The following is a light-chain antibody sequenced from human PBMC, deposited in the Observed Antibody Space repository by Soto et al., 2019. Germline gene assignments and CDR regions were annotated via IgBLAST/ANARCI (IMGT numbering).Light chain of an antibody. CDR2: EES. Sequence: DIHLTQSPSFLSASVGDRVTITCRPSQAVPNNMAWYQQKPGKPPKLLIYEESTLHSGVPSRFSGRKSGTQFTLTIDSLQPEDFATYSEAFGQGTKVDIK. CDR1: QAVPNN. CDR3: A. J-gene: IGKJ1*01. V-gene: IGKV1-9*01.